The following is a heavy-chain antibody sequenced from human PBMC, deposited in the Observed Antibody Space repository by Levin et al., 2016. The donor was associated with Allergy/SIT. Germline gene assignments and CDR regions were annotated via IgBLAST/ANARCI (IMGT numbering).Heavy chain of an antibody. CDR3: ARGPGYSSSWYGYYFDS. Sequence: GESLKISCAASGFTFSSYSMNWVRQAPGKGLEWVSSITSSSSYIYYADSVKGRFTISRDNAKNSVYLQMNSLRVEDTAVYYCARGPGYSSSWYGYYFDSWGQGTLLTVSS. D-gene: IGHD6-13*01. CDR2: ITSSSSYI. V-gene: IGHV3-21*01. J-gene: IGHJ4*02. CDR1: GFTFSSYS.